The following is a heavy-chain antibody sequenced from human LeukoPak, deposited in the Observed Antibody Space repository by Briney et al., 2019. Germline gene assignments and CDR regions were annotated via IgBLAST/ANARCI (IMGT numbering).Heavy chain of an antibody. D-gene: IGHD3-16*01. V-gene: IGHV4-30-4*01. CDR2: IYHGGST. J-gene: IGHJ4*02. CDR1: GDSINSGNYY. Sequence: PSQTLSLTCTVSGDSINSGNYYWNWIRQTPGKGLEWIGYIYHGGSTYFNPSLQSRVTISADTSKNQFSLKLNSVTAADTAVYYCVRDRARYVWGIDYWDQGTLVTVSS. CDR3: VRDRARYVWGIDY.